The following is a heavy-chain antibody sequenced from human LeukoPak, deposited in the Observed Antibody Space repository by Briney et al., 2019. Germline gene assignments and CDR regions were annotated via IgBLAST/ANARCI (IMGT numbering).Heavy chain of an antibody. J-gene: IGHJ3*02. CDR3: ARDFRSRIAVAGFNAFDI. CDR2: TYYRSKWYN. CDR1: GDSVSSNSAA. Sequence: SQTLSLTCAISGDSVSSNSAAWNWIRQSPSRGLEWLGRTYYRSKWYNDYAVSVKSRITINPDTSKNQFSLQLNSVTPEDTAVYYCARDFRSRIAVAGFNAFDIWGQGTMVTVSS. V-gene: IGHV6-1*01. D-gene: IGHD6-19*01.